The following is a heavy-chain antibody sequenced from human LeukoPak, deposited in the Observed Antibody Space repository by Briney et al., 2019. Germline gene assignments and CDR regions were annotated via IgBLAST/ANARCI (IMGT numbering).Heavy chain of an antibody. CDR2: ISGYGGTT. CDR1: EFTFSNYA. CDR3: ARVYDILTADAFDI. J-gene: IGHJ3*02. Sequence: PGGSLRLSCAASEFTFSNYAMSWVRQAPGKGLEWVSTISGYGGTTYFADSVKGRFTISRDNSKNTLYLQMNSLRAEDTAVYYCARVYDILTADAFDIWGQGTMVTVSS. V-gene: IGHV3-23*01. D-gene: IGHD3-9*01.